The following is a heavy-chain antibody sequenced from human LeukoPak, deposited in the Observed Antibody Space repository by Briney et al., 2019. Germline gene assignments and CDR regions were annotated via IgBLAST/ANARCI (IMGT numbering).Heavy chain of an antibody. Sequence: SVKVSCKASGGTFSSYAISWVRQAPGQGLEWMGGIIPIFGTANYAQKFQGRVTITADESTSTAYMELSSLRSEDTAVYYCARQYSSSLNFDYWGQGTLVTVSS. J-gene: IGHJ4*02. V-gene: IGHV1-69*13. D-gene: IGHD6-6*01. CDR1: GGTFSSYA. CDR2: IIPIFGTA. CDR3: ARQYSSSLNFDY.